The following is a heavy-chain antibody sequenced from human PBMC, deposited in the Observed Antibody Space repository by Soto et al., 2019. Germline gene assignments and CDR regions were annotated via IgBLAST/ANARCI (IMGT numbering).Heavy chain of an antibody. V-gene: IGHV3-21*02. Sequence: EVQLVESGGGLVKPGGSLRLSCTASGFAFNTYSMNWVRQAPGKGLEWVSSINEDSTYIYYADSLRGRISIARDNAKYSLFLQKNSLRPDDTAVYYCVRDRGQYFRSGYRDLWGDGATVTVSS. CDR1: GFAFNTYS. D-gene: IGHD3-9*01. CDR2: INEDSTYI. CDR3: VRDRGQYFRSGYRDL. J-gene: IGHJ6*03.